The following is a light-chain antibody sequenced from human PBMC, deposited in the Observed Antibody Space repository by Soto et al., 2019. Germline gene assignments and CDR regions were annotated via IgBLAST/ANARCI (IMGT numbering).Light chain of an antibody. V-gene: IGKV3-20*01. CDR3: HQYSRAPRT. CDR1: QSVSSSY. Sequence: EIVLTQSPGTLSLSPGARATLSCRASQSVSSSYLAWYQQKPGQAPRLLIYGASSRATGIPDRFSGSGSGTDFTLTISRLDPEDFAVYYCHQYSRAPRTFGQGTKVDIK. J-gene: IGKJ1*01. CDR2: GAS.